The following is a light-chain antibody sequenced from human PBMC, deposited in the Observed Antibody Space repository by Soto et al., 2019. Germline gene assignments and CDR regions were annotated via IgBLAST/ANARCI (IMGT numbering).Light chain of an antibody. V-gene: IGLV2-14*01. Sequence: QSALTQPASVSGSPGQSITISCTGTSSDVGAYNYVSWYQQHPGKAPKLLIYGDSNRPSGVSNRFSGSKSGNTASLTISGLQAEDEADYSCTSYTSSSTLVFGTGTKLTVL. CDR2: GDS. CDR1: SSDVGAYNY. CDR3: TSYTSSSTLV. J-gene: IGLJ1*01.